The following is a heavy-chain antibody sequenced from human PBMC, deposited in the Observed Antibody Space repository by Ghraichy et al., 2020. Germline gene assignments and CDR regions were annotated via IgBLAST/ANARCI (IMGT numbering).Heavy chain of an antibody. Sequence: ASVKVSCKASGYTFTSYDINWVRQATGQGLEWMGWMNPNSGNTGYAQKFQGRVTMTRNTSISTAYMELSSLRSEDTAVYYCARGPSIAAAGEYYYYYGMDVCGQGTTVTVSS. CDR1: GYTFTSYD. CDR3: ARGPSIAAAGEYYYYYGMDV. CDR2: MNPNSGNT. J-gene: IGHJ6*02. V-gene: IGHV1-8*01. D-gene: IGHD6-13*01.